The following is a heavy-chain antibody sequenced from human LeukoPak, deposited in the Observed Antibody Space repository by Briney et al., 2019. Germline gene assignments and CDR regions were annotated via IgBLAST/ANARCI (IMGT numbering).Heavy chain of an antibody. CDR3: VNVVAATDYYYYGMDV. D-gene: IGHD2-15*01. Sequence: GGSLRLSCAVSGFTFSTYAMHWVRQAPGQGLEWMAFISYDGRNKYYADSVKGRFTISRDNSKNTLYLQMNSLRVEDTAVYYCVNVVAATDYYYYGMDVWGQGTTVTVSS. J-gene: IGHJ6*02. V-gene: IGHV3-30*18. CDR2: ISYDGRNK. CDR1: GFTFSTYA.